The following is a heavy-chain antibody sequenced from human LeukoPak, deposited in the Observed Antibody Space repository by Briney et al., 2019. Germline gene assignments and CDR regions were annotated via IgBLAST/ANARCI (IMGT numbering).Heavy chain of an antibody. D-gene: IGHD3-10*01. J-gene: IGHJ5*02. Sequence: SETVSCKASGYTVPSYGISWLRQPPRQGRAWMGWGSAYNGNKNYAQKLQGRVTMTTDTSTSTAYMELRSLRSDDTAVYYCARGRSYYGSGSYYNWFDPWGQGTLVTVSS. V-gene: IGHV1-18*01. CDR3: ARGRSYYGSGSYYNWFDP. CDR2: GSAYNGNK. CDR1: GYTVPSYG.